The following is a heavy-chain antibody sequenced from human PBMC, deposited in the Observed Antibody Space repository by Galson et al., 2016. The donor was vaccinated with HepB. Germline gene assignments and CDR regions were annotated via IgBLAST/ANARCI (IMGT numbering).Heavy chain of an antibody. CDR2: ISHTGST. CDR3: ARSHLVFSLRSHFKRPRIDF. V-gene: IGHV4-34*01. D-gene: IGHD3-16*01. Sequence: ETLSLTCAVYGGSFNSYYWNWIRQPPGKGLEWIGEISHTGSTNYNPSLKSRVSISIDTPKYQFSLKLNSVTAADAAVYYCARSHLVFSLRSHFKRPRIDFGGQGTLVIVTS. J-gene: IGHJ4*02. CDR1: GGSFNSYY.